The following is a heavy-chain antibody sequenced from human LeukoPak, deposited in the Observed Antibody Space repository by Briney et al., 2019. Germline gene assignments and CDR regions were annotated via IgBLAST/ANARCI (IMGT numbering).Heavy chain of an antibody. CDR1: GFTFSSYS. Sequence: GGTLRLSCAASGFTFSSYSMNWVRQAPGKGLEWVSYISSSSSTIYYADSVKGRFTISRDNAKNSLYLQMNSLRAEDTVVYYCAREGTMIGARSNAFDIWGQGTMVTVSS. J-gene: IGHJ3*02. CDR2: ISSSSSTI. CDR3: AREGTMIGARSNAFDI. V-gene: IGHV3-48*01. D-gene: IGHD3-22*01.